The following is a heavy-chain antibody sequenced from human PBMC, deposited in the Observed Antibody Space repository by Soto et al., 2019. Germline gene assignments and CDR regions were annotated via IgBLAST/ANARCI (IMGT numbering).Heavy chain of an antibody. J-gene: IGHJ4*02. CDR2: IYYSGST. D-gene: IGHD2-2*01. CDR1: GGSISSGDYY. Sequence: SETLSLTCTVSGGSISSGDYYWTWIRQHPGKGLEWIGYIYYSGSTKHNPSLKSRITISVDTSKNQFSLKLSSLTAADTAVYYCARTKTSSTSFHVDYWGQGTQVTVSS. CDR3: ARTKTSSTSFHVDY. V-gene: IGHV4-31*03.